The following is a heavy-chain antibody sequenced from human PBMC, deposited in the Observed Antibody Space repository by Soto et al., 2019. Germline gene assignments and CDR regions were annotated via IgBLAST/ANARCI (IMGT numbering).Heavy chain of an antibody. Sequence: KVSCKASGYTFTSYYMHWVRQAPGQGLEWMGWINPSDGNRNFAQKFEDRVTMTTATSTNTVFLELRSLKSDDTAIYYCARDRLRSYDSSGFYSWGQGTMVTVSS. J-gene: IGHJ4*02. D-gene: IGHD3-22*01. V-gene: IGHV1-18*04. CDR2: INPSDGNR. CDR3: ARDRLRSYDSSGFYS. CDR1: GYTFTSYY.